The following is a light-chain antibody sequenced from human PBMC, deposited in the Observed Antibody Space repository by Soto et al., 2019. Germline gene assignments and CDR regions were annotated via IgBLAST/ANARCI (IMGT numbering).Light chain of an antibody. Sequence: QSALTQPASVSGSPGQSITISCIGTSSDVGCYNYVSWYQHHPGKAPKLMIYEVSNRPSGVPERFSGSKSGTSASLAITGLQAEYEADYYCQAYYYSLTASVFGGGTKLTVL. CDR3: QAYYYSLTASV. CDR2: EVS. V-gene: IGLV2-14*01. CDR1: SSDVGCYNY. J-gene: IGLJ3*02.